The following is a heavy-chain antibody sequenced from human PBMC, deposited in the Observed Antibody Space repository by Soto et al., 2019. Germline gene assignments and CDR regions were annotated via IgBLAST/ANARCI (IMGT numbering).Heavy chain of an antibody. D-gene: IGHD3-9*01. Sequence: SETLSLTCTVAGGSIRSYYWSWSRQPPGKGLEWIGYIYYSGSTNYNPSLKSRVTISVDTSKNQFSLKLSSVTAADTAVYYCARELRTPTAIYYFDYWGQGTLVTVS. CDR3: ARELRTPTAIYYFDY. CDR1: GGSIRSYY. CDR2: IYYSGST. J-gene: IGHJ4*02. V-gene: IGHV4-59*01.